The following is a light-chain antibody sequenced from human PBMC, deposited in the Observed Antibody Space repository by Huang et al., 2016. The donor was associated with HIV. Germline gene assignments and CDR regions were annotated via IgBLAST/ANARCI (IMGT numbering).Light chain of an antibody. Sequence: IILTQSPATFSVSPGEGATLSCRASQSIGTNLAWYQQGPGQAPRPLVYGASTRATGVPVRFSGSGSGTQFNLTLSSLQSEDFATYYCQHYSNWPPLTFGGGTKVDI. J-gene: IGKJ4*01. CDR2: GAS. CDR1: QSIGTN. V-gene: IGKV3-15*01. CDR3: QHYSNWPPLT.